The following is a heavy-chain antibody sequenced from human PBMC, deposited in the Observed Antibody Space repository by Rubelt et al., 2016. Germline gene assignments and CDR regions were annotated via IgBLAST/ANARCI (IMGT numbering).Heavy chain of an antibody. CDR1: GFTFSSYA. Sequence: VQLLESGGGLVQPGGSLRLSCAASGFTFSSYAMNWVRQAPGKGLEWVAVISYDGSNKYYADSVKGRFTISRDNSKNTLYLQMNSLRAEDTAVYYCSGSYAYYFDYWGQGTLVTVSS. CDR2: ISYDGSNK. J-gene: IGHJ4*02. D-gene: IGHD1-26*01. V-gene: IGHV3-30*03. CDR3: SGSYAYYFDY.